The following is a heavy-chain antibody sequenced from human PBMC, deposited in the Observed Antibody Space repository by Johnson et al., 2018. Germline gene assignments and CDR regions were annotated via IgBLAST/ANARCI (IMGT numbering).Heavy chain of an antibody. CDR1: GFTFGDYA. CDR3: TKWRSSSPYYYYYYMDV. J-gene: IGHJ6*03. CDR2: IRSKAYGGTT. Sequence: VQLVESGGGLVQPGRSLRLSCTASGFTFGDYAMSWFRQAPGKGLEWVGFIRSKAYGGTTEYAASVKGRFTISRDDSKSIAYLQMNSLKTEDTAVYYCTKWRSSSPYYYYYYMDVWGKGTTVTVSS. V-gene: IGHV3-49*03. D-gene: IGHD6-6*01.